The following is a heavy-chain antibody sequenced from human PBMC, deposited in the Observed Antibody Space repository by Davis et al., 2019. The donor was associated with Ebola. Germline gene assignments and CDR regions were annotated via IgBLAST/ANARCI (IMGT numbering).Heavy chain of an antibody. Sequence: ASVKVSCKASGYTFTNYGISWVRQAPGQGLEWMGWISTYNGNINYAQKLQGRVTMTTDTATSTAYMELRSLRSDDTAVYYCAKTYYDFWSGYSKFDYWGQGTLVTVSS. CDR1: GYTFTNYG. CDR2: ISTYNGNI. D-gene: IGHD3-3*01. V-gene: IGHV1-18*04. J-gene: IGHJ4*02. CDR3: AKTYYDFWSGYSKFDY.